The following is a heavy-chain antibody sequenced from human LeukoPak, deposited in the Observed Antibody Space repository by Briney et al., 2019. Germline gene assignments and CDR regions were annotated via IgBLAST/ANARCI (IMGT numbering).Heavy chain of an antibody. J-gene: IGHJ5*02. CDR2: FNSSSRYI. V-gene: IGHV3-21*01. Sequence: GGALRLSCAASGFPFRSYSVTWVRQAPGRGVGWVSSFNSSSRYIYYADSGKGRLTISRDNAKNSLYLQMNSLRAEDTAVYYCARVGAAAGVMWFDPWGQGTLVTVSS. D-gene: IGHD6-13*01. CDR1: GFPFRSYS. CDR3: ARVGAAAGVMWFDP.